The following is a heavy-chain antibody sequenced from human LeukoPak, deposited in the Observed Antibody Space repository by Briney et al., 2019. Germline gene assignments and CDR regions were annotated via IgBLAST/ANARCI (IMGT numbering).Heavy chain of an antibody. Sequence: ASVKVSCKASGYTFTSYAMHWVRQAPGQRLEWMGWINAGNGNTKYSQEFQGRVTITRDTSASTAYMELSSLRSEDMAVYYCARATYSGSYYATPDFDYWGQGTLVTVSS. CDR3: ARATYSGSYYATPDFDY. J-gene: IGHJ4*02. CDR2: INAGNGNT. D-gene: IGHD1-26*01. V-gene: IGHV1-3*03. CDR1: GYTFTSYA.